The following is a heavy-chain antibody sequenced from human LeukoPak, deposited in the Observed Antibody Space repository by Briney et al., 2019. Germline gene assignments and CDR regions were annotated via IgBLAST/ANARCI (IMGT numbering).Heavy chain of an antibody. D-gene: IGHD2-2*01. CDR2: IRYDGSDK. V-gene: IGHV3-30*02. CDR3: AKGTAYCSSTSCANYYYYYYIDV. J-gene: IGHJ6*03. Sequence: GGSLRLSCAASGFTFSSYGMHWVRQAPGKGLEWVAFIRYDGSDKYYADSVKGRFTISRDNSKNTLYLQMNSLRAEDTAVYYRAKGTAYCSSTSCANYYYYYYIDVWGKGTTVTVSS. CDR1: GFTFSSYG.